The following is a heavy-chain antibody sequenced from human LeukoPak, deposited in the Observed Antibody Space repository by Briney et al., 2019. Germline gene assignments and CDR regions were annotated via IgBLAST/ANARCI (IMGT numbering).Heavy chain of an antibody. J-gene: IGHJ5*02. CDR2: IYTSGST. V-gene: IGHV4-4*07. CDR3: ARRSRITMVRGAFDP. Sequence: SETLSLTCTVSGGSISSYYWSWIRQPAGKGLEWIGRIYTSGSTNYNPSLKSRVTISVDTSKNQFSLKLSSVTAADTAVYYCARRSRITMVRGAFDPWGQGTLVTVSS. CDR1: GGSISSYY. D-gene: IGHD3-10*01.